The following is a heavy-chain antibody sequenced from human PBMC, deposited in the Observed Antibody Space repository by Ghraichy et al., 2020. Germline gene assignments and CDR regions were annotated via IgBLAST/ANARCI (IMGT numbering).Heavy chain of an antibody. V-gene: IGHV3-23*01. D-gene: IGHD6-13*01. J-gene: IGHJ6*02. CDR1: GFTFSNYV. CDR3: AKGIAAGTTTISYYYNGMDI. CDR2: ISGSGGIT. Sequence: LSLTCAASGFTFSNYVMSWVRQAPGKGLEWVSAISGSGGITYYTESLKGRFTISRDNSKNTLILQMNTLRAEDTAVYYCAKGIAAGTTTISYYYNGMDIWGRGTKVTVSS.